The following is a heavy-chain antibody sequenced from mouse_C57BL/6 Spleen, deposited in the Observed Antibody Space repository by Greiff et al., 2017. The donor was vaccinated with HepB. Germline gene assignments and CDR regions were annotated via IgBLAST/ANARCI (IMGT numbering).Heavy chain of an antibody. J-gene: IGHJ4*01. CDR3: ARHGDYDGAMDY. CDR1: GFTFSSYT. CDR2: ISGGGGNT. V-gene: IGHV5-9*01. Sequence: EVKVVESGGGLVKPGGSLKLSCAASGFTFSSYTMSWVRQTPEKRLEWVATISGGGGNTYYPDSVKGRFTISRDNAKNTLYLQMSSLRSEDTALYYCARHGDYDGAMDYWGQGTSVTVSS. D-gene: IGHD2-4*01.